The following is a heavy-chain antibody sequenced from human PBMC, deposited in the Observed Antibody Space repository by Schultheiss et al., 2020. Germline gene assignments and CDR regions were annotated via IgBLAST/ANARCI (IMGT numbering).Heavy chain of an antibody. CDR3: ARAPPYYYDSSYYFDY. Sequence: GESLKISCAASGFTFSSYWMSWVRQAPGKGLEWVANIKQDGSEKYYVDSVKGRFTISRDNAKNSLYLQMNSLRAEDTAVYYCARAPPYYYDSSYYFDYWGQGTLVTVSS. CDR2: IKQDGSEK. D-gene: IGHD3-22*01. J-gene: IGHJ4*02. CDR1: GFTFSSYW. V-gene: IGHV3-7*01.